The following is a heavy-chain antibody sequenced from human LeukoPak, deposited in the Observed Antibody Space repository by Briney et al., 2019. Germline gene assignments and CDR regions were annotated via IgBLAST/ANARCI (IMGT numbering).Heavy chain of an antibody. CDR3: ARGGIHSNYFDY. V-gene: IGHV4-34*01. Sequence: SETLSLTCAVYGGSFSDYYWSWIRQPPGKGLEWIGDINHSENTNYNPSLKSRATTSVDTSKNQFSLKLNSVTAADTAVYYSARGGIHSNYFDYWGQGTLVTVSS. J-gene: IGHJ4*02. CDR1: GGSFSDYY. D-gene: IGHD4-11*01. CDR2: INHSENT.